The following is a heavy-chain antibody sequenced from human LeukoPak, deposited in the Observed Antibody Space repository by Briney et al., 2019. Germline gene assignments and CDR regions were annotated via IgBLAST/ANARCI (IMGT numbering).Heavy chain of an antibody. V-gene: IGHV3-74*01. D-gene: IGHD5-18*01. CDR2: INSDGSST. Sequence: GGSLRLSCAASGFTFSSYWMHWVRQAPGKGLVWVSRINSDGSSTSYADSVKGRFTISRDNAKNTLYLQMNSLRAEDTAVYYCAKSEGVGGYSYGYPFDYWGQGTLVTVSS. CDR1: GFTFSSYW. CDR3: AKSEGVGGYSYGYPFDY. J-gene: IGHJ4*02.